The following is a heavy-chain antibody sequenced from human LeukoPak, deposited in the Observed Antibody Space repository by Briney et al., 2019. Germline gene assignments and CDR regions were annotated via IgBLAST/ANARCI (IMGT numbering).Heavy chain of an antibody. Sequence: PGGSLRLSCAASGFTLSSYAMHWVRQAPGKGLEWVSVIYSGGSTYYADSVKGRFTISRDNSKNTLYLQMNSLRAEDTAVYYCARAYKNWGQGTLVTVSS. V-gene: IGHV3-53*01. J-gene: IGHJ4*02. CDR1: GFTLSSYA. CDR3: ARAYKN. D-gene: IGHD5-24*01. CDR2: IYSGGST.